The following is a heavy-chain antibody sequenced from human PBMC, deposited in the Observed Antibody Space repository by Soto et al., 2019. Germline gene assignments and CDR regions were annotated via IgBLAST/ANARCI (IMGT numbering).Heavy chain of an antibody. CDR1: GGSISGYF. CDR2: IYTNGTT. CDR3: AREAVAATGTWWFDP. D-gene: IGHD6-13*01. V-gene: IGHV4-4*07. Sequence: PSETLSLTCTVSGGSISGYFWTWIRQPAGKGLEWIGRIYTNGTTNYHPSLKSRVTMSVDTSKNYFSLNLDYVTAADTAVYYCAREAVAATGTWWFDPWGQGTLVTVSS. J-gene: IGHJ5*02.